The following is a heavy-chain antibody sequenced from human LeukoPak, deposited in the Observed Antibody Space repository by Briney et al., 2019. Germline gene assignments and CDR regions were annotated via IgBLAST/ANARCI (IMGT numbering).Heavy chain of an antibody. Sequence: GGSLTLSCAPFGMTFSSYGMHWVRQTPGKGLEWVAIIWYDGSDKYHADSVKGRFTISRDNYKNTLYLQMNSLRGEDTAVYYCARDYGSGMDVWGKGTMVTVSS. J-gene: IGHJ6*04. CDR3: ARDYGSGMDV. CDR2: IWYDGSDK. D-gene: IGHD3-10*01. V-gene: IGHV3-33*01. CDR1: GMTFSSYG.